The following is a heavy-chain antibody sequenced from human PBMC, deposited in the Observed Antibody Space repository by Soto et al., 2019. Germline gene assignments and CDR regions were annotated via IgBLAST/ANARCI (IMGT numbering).Heavy chain of an antibody. Sequence: GGSLRLSCAASGFTFTSYAMSWVRQAPGKGLEWVSTISGSGYSTYYADSVMGRFTISRDNSRNTLSLQMNSLKAEDTAVYFCAKARSIAVADYFDYWGQGTLVTVSS. CDR2: ISGSGYST. J-gene: IGHJ4*02. V-gene: IGHV3-23*01. D-gene: IGHD6-19*01. CDR1: GFTFTSYA. CDR3: AKARSIAVADYFDY.